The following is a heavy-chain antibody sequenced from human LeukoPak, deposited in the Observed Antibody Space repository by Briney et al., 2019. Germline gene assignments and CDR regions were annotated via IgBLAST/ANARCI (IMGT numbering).Heavy chain of an antibody. D-gene: IGHD1-26*01. CDR2: IYSGGST. CDR3: AREVGATRGFDY. CDR1: GFTVSSNY. J-gene: IGHJ4*02. V-gene: IGHV3-53*01. Sequence: GGSLRLSCAASGFTVSSNYMSWVRQAPGKGLEWVSVIYSGGSTYYADSVKGRFTISRDNSKNTLYLQMNSLRAEDTAVYYCAREVGATRGFDYWGQGTLVTVSS.